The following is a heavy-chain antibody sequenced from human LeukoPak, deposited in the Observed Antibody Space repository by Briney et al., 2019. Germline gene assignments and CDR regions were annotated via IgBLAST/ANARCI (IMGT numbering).Heavy chain of an antibody. J-gene: IGHJ5*02. CDR3: ARGHIAVAGMDWFDP. D-gene: IGHD6-19*01. CDR2: INHSGST. CDR1: GGSFSGYY. Sequence: PSETLSLTCAVYGGSFSGYYWSWIRQPPGKGLEWIGEINHSGSTNYNPSLKSRVTISVDTSKNQFSLKLSSVTAADTAVYYCARGHIAVAGMDWFDPWGQGTLVTVSS. V-gene: IGHV4-34*01.